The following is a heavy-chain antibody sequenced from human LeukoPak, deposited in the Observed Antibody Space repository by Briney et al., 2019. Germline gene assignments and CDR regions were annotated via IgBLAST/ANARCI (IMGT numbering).Heavy chain of an antibody. V-gene: IGHV3-30-3*01. Sequence: PGGSLRLSCAASGFTFSSYAMHWVRQAPGKGLEWVAVISYDGSNKYYADSVKGRFTISRDNSKSTLYLQMNSLRAEDTAVYYCARDLRSKMTTVVIPGYWGQGTLVTVSS. J-gene: IGHJ4*02. CDR2: ISYDGSNK. CDR1: GFTFSSYA. CDR3: ARDLRSKMTTVVIPGY. D-gene: IGHD4-23*01.